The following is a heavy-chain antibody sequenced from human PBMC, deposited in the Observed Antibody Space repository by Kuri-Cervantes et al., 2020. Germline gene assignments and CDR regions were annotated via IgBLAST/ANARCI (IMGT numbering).Heavy chain of an antibody. J-gene: IGHJ3*02. CDR2: ISGSGGAK. D-gene: IGHD3-22*01. V-gene: IGHV3-23*01. Sequence: ESLKISCAASGFTFSSYAMSWVRQAPGKGLEWVSLISGSGGAKFYAASVKGRFTISRDNSKNTLYLQMNSLRAEDTAVYYCAKTLPRRVIKGCAFDIWGQGTMVTVSS. CDR3: AKTLPRRVIKGCAFDI. CDR1: GFTFSSYA.